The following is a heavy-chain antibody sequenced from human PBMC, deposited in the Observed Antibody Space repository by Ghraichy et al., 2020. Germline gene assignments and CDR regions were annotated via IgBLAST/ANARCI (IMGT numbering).Heavy chain of an antibody. J-gene: IGHJ6*02. CDR1: GFSFSSYS. CDR3: ARGSKVVRFFYYDGMDV. Sequence: GGSLRLSCVGSGFSFSSYSMNWVRQSPGKGLEWVGYITSSSRSIFYADSVKGRFTISRDNAQNSLSLQMNSLRDEDTAVYYCARGSKVVRFFYYDGMDVWGQGTAVTVSS. CDR2: ITSSSRSI. D-gene: IGHD4-23*01. V-gene: IGHV3-48*02.